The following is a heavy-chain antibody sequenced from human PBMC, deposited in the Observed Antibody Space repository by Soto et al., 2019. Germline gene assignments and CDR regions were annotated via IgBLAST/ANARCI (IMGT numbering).Heavy chain of an antibody. CDR3: ARRVDSYGYYFDY. D-gene: IGHD5-18*01. V-gene: IGHV4-39*01. Sequence: SETLSLTCTVSGGSISNNNYYWDWIRQPPGKGLEWIGSIYYSGSTYYNPSLKSRVTISVDTSKNQFSLKLNSVTAADTAVYYCARRVDSYGYYFDYWGQGTLVTVSS. J-gene: IGHJ4*02. CDR1: GGSISNNNYY. CDR2: IYYSGST.